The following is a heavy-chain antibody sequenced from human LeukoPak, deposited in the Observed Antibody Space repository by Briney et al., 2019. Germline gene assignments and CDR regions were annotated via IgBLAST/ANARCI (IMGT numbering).Heavy chain of an antibody. V-gene: IGHV3-74*01. CDR3: AKDDFLKGGFDY. CDR1: GFSFSVYW. Sequence: GGSLRLSCAASGFSFSVYWMHWVRQAPPKGLEWVSGISSDGGTFYPDSVKGRFTISRDNSKNTLYLQMNSLRAEDTAVYYCAKDDFLKGGFDYWGQGTLVTVSS. D-gene: IGHD2/OR15-2a*01. CDR2: ISSDGGT. J-gene: IGHJ4*02.